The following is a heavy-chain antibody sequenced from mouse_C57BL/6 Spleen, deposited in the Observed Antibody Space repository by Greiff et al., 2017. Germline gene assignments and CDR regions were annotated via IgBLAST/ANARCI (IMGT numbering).Heavy chain of an antibody. J-gene: IGHJ4*01. Sequence: QVQLQQSGAELVRPGTSVKVSCKASGYAFTNYLIEWVKQRPGQGLEWIGVINPGRGGTNYNEKFKGKATLTADKSSSTAYMQLSSLTSEDSAVYFCARSGLTTVGDYAMDYWGQGTSVTVSS. CDR2: INPGRGGT. CDR1: GYAFTNYL. V-gene: IGHV1-54*01. D-gene: IGHD1-1*01. CDR3: ARSGLTTVGDYAMDY.